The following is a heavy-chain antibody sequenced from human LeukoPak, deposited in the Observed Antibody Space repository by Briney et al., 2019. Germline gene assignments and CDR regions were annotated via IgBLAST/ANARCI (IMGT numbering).Heavy chain of an antibody. CDR2: ISGSGGST. V-gene: IGHV3-23*01. CDR1: GFTFSSYS. D-gene: IGHD6-13*01. Sequence: GGSLRLSCAASGFTFSSYSMNWVRQAPGKGLEWVSAISGSGGSTYYADSVKGRFTISRDNSKNTLYLQMNSLRAEDTAVYYCAKDIGWSSSWFQHWGQGTLVTVSS. CDR3: AKDIGWSSSWFQH. J-gene: IGHJ1*01.